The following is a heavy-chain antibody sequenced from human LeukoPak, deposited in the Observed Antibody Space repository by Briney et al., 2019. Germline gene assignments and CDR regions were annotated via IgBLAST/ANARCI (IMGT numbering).Heavy chain of an antibody. CDR1: GFSFTTYS. J-gene: IGHJ5*02. CDR2: ISIDSTTI. Sequence: PGGSLRLSCVASGFSFTTYSMHWVRQAPGKGLEWVSYISIDSTTIYYAASAKGRFTISRENVKNSLYLQMNSLTDEDTAMYYCARDVGYRSWFDPWGQGTLVTVSS. V-gene: IGHV3-48*02. D-gene: IGHD5-18*01. CDR3: ARDVGYRSWFDP.